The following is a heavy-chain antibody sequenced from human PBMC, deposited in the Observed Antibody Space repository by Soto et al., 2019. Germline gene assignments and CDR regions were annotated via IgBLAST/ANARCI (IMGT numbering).Heavy chain of an antibody. Sequence: GGSLRLSCAASSFTFRSYGMSWVRQAPGKGLEWVSAISGSGEITWHAESVRGRFTISRDNSKNTLYLQMNSLRAGDTALYYCARRAADYDYYYMDVWGKGTTVTVSS. CDR1: SFTFRSYG. CDR2: ISGSGEIT. J-gene: IGHJ6*03. D-gene: IGHD2-15*01. V-gene: IGHV3-23*01. CDR3: ARRAADYDYYYMDV.